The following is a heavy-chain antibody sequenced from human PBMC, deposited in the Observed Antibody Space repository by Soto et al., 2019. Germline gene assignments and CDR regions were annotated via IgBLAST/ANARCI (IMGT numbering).Heavy chain of an antibody. D-gene: IGHD6-19*01. CDR2: ISTDGSVT. CDR3: ARAPYSSGWWGFDY. J-gene: IGHJ4*02. V-gene: IGHV3-74*01. CDR1: GLTFSSYW. Sequence: EVQLVESGGGLVQPGGSLRLSCAASGLTFSSYWMHWVRQAPGKGLVWVSRISTDGSVTTYADSVKGRFTISSDNAKNTRYLQMNSLGSEDTAVYYCARAPYSSGWWGFDYWGQGPLVTVSS.